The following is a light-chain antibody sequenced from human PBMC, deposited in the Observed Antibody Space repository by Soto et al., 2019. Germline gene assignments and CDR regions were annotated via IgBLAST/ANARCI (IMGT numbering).Light chain of an antibody. V-gene: IGLV2-8*01. CDR1: SSDVGAYIF. CDR2: DVN. CDR3: QSYDSSLSGRGV. Sequence: QSALTQPPSASGSPGQSVTISCTGTSSDVGAYIFVSWYQQHPGKAPKLMVYDVNRRPPGVPDRFFGSKSGNTASLTVSGLQAEDEADYYCQSYDSSLSGRGVFGGGTKLTVL. J-gene: IGLJ3*02.